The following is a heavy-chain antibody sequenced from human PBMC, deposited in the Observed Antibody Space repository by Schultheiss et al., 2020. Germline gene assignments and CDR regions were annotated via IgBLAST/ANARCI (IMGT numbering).Heavy chain of an antibody. CDR3: ARAMYISAWYSGFDY. CDR1: GGSFSGYY. D-gene: IGHD6-19*01. Sequence: SETLSLTCAVYGGSFSGYYWSWIRQPPGKGLEWIGEIYHSGNANYNPSLKGRVTMSIDKSNNKFSLKLNSVTAADTAVYSCARAMYISAWYSGFDYWGQGALVTVSS. CDR2: IYHSGNA. V-gene: IGHV4-34*01. J-gene: IGHJ4*02.